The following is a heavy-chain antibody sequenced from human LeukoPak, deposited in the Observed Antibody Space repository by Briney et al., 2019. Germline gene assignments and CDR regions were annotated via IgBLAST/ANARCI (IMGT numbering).Heavy chain of an antibody. CDR3: AKYGGSGWVIDY. Sequence: PSETLSLTCTVSGGSISNNYWTCIRQPPGEGLEWIGYIYSNGATTYNPSLKSRVTMSVDTSKNQFSLKLTSVTAADTAVYYCAKYGGSGWVIDYWGQGTLVTVSS. D-gene: IGHD6-19*01. V-gene: IGHV4-59*08. CDR1: GGSISNNY. J-gene: IGHJ4*02. CDR2: IYSNGAT.